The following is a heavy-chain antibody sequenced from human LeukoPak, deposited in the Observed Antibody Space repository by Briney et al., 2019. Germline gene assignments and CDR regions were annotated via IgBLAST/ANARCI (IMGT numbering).Heavy chain of an antibody. V-gene: IGHV1-69*06. CDR2: IIPMFGTP. CDR3: ARAGIPGYCTNVTCSNWLDP. CDR1: GYTFTSYD. D-gene: IGHD2-8*01. J-gene: IGHJ5*02. Sequence: SVKVSCKASGYTFTSYDINWVRQAPGQGLEWMGGIIPMFGTPNYAQRLQGRVTITADKSTKTAYMELSSLRSEDTAVYYCARAGIPGYCTNVTCSNWLDPWGQGTLVTVSS.